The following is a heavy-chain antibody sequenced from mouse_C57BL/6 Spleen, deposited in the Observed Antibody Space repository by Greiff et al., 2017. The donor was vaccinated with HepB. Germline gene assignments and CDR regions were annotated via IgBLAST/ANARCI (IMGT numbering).Heavy chain of an antibody. CDR3: ARGYPYAMDY. CDR2: MYPGSGNT. D-gene: IGHD2-2*01. J-gene: IGHJ4*01. CDR1: GYSFTSYY. Sequence: QVQLQQSGPELVKPGASVKISCKASGYSFTSYYIHWVKQRPGQGLEWIGWMYPGSGNTKYNEKFKGKATLTADTSSSTAYMQLSSLTPEDSAVYYCARGYPYAMDYWGQGTSVTVSS. V-gene: IGHV1-66*01.